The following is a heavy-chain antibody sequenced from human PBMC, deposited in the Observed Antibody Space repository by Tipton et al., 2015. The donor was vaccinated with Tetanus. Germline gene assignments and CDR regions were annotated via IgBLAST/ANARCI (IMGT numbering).Heavy chain of an antibody. CDR3: ARDPPSCYSCLDS. J-gene: IGHJ4*02. CDR1: GDSVSRDGPT. D-gene: IGHD2-2*02. Sequence: GLVKPSQTLSLTCAISGDSVSRDGPTWNWIRQSPSRGLEWLGRTYYRSQWITDYAVSERGRITINPDTSKNLFSLELRSVTPEDTAVYYCARDPPSCYSCLDSWGQGALITVSS. V-gene: IGHV6-1*01. CDR2: TYYRSQWIT.